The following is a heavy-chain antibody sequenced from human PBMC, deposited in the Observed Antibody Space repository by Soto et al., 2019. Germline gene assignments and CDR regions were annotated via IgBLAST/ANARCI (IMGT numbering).Heavy chain of an antibody. V-gene: IGHV1-18*01. CDR2: ISAYNGNS. Sequence: VQSGAEVKKPGASVKVSCKASGYNFIGYGITWVRQAPGQGLEWMGWISAYNGNSNYAQSLPDRVTMTTDSSTATAYLELRSLRPDDTAVYFCARGMYMAWCDPWGQGTPVTVSS. CDR3: ARGMYMAWCDP. CDR1: GYNFIGYG. J-gene: IGHJ5*02. D-gene: IGHD1-1*01.